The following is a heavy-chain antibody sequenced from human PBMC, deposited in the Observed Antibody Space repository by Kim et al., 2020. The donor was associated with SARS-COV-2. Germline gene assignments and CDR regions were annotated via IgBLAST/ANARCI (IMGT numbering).Heavy chain of an antibody. J-gene: IGHJ6*02. CDR2: IWYDGSNK. D-gene: IGHD2-2*01. V-gene: IGHV3-33*06. Sequence: GGSLRLSCAASGFTFSSYGMHWVRQAPGKGLEWVAVIWYDGSNKYYADSVKGRFTISTDNSKNTLYLQMNSLRAEDTAVYYCAKALGYCSSTSCYAGYYYYYGMDVWGQGTTVTVSS. CDR1: GFTFSSYG. CDR3: AKALGYCSSTSCYAGYYYYYGMDV.